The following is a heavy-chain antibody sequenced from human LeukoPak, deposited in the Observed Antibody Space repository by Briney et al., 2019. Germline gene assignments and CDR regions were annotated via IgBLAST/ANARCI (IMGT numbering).Heavy chain of an antibody. J-gene: IGHJ4*02. V-gene: IGHV4-38-2*01. CDR3: VRRKGAVAGTLDY. Sequence: PSETLSLTCAVSGYSISSGYYWGWIRQPPGKGLEWIGSIYHSGSTYYNPSLKSRVTISVDTSKNQFSLKLSSVTAADTAVYYCVRRKGAVAGTLDYWGQGTLVTVSS. CDR1: GYSISSGYY. D-gene: IGHD6-19*01. CDR2: IYHSGST.